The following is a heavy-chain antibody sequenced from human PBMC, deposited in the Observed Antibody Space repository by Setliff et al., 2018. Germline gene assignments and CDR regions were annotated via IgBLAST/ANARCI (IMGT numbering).Heavy chain of an antibody. J-gene: IGHJ4*02. CDR3: SRLVRYCTRTTCQRASGGEF. CDR1: GYTFNHYV. V-gene: IGHV1-18*04. CDR2: ISSYTGNT. Sequence: GASVKVSCKTSGYTFNHYVINWVRQAPGQGLEWMGWISSYTGNTYYAQKFQGRITLTTDTSTATAYMELRSLESDDTAVYYCSRLVRYCTRTTCQRASGGEFWGQGTLVTVS. D-gene: IGHD2-2*01.